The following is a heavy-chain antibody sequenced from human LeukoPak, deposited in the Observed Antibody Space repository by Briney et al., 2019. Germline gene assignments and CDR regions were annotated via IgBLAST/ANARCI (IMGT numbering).Heavy chain of an antibody. D-gene: IGHD4-23*01. J-gene: IGHJ5*02. V-gene: IGHV3-30*18. Sequence: PGGSLRLSCAASGFTFSSYGMHWGRQAPGKGLEWGAVISYDGSNKYYADSVKGRFTISRDNSKNTLYLPMNSLRAEDTAVYSCAKSNYGGNSNWFDPWGQGTLVTVSS. CDR2: ISYDGSNK. CDR3: AKSNYGGNSNWFDP. CDR1: GFTFSSYG.